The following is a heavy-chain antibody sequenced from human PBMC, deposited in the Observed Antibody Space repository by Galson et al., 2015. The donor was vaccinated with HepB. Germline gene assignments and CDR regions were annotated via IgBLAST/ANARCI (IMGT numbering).Heavy chain of an antibody. CDR1: GFTVSSNY. D-gene: IGHD4-17*01. J-gene: IGHJ5*02. V-gene: IGHV3-53*01. CDR3: ARGGSDYGDYYNWFDP. CDR2: IYSGGST. Sequence: SLRLSCAASGFTVSSNYMSWVRQAPGKGLEWVSVIYSGGSTYYADSVKGRFTISRDNSRNTLYLQMNSLRAEDTAVYYCARGGSDYGDYYNWFDPWGQGTLVTVSS.